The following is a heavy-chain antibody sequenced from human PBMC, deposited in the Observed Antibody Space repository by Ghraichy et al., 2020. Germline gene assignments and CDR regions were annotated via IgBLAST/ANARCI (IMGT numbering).Heavy chain of an antibody. CDR3: ARDIWEAAAQEKFDY. CDR2: ISYDGSNK. D-gene: IGHD6-13*01. V-gene: IGHV3-30*04. CDR1: GFTFSSYA. J-gene: IGHJ4*02. Sequence: GGSLRLSCAASGFTFSSYAMHWVRQAPGKGLEWVAVISYDGSNKYYADSVKGRFTISRDNSKNTLYLQMNSLRAEDMAVYYCARDIWEAAAQEKFDYWGQGTLVTVSS.